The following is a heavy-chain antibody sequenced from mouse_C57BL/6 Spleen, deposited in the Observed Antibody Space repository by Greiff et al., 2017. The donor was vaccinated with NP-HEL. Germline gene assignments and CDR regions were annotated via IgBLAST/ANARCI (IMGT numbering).Heavy chain of an antibody. CDR1: GFTFSSYA. Sequence: EVMLVESGEGLVKPGGSLKLSCAASGFTFSSYAMSWVRQTPEKRLEWVAYISSGGDYIYYADTVKGRFTISRDNARNTLYLQMSSLKSEDTAMYYCTRDSRSSYWFAYWGQGTLVTVSA. V-gene: IGHV5-9-1*02. CDR2: ISSGGDYI. CDR3: TRDSRSSYWFAY. D-gene: IGHD1-1*01. J-gene: IGHJ3*01.